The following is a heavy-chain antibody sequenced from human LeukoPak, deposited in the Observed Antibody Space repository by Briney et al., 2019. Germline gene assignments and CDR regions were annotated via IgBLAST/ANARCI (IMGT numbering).Heavy chain of an antibody. CDR1: GGSINNGGIY. J-gene: IGHJ4*02. CDR2: IYYSGSS. Sequence: SETLSLTCTVSGGSINNGGIYWSWNRQHPGLGLVWIGYIYYSGSSYYNPSLRSRVTISVDTSKNHFSLKLSSVTAADTAVYYCAKDSGFCSSTSCYPSPGDYWGQGTLVTVSS. CDR3: AKDSGFCSSTSCYPSPGDY. D-gene: IGHD2-2*01. V-gene: IGHV4-31*02.